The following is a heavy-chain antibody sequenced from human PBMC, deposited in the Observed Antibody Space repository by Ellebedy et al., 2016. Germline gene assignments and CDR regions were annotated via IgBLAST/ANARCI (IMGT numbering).Heavy chain of an antibody. J-gene: IGHJ4*02. Sequence: GGSLRLXXAASGFTFSSYAMSWVRQAPGKGLEWVSAISGSGGSTYYADSVKGRFTISRDNSKNTLYLQMNSLRAEDTAVYYCAKDYYDSSGYPDYWGQGTLVTVSS. V-gene: IGHV3-23*01. CDR2: ISGSGGST. D-gene: IGHD3-22*01. CDR3: AKDYYDSSGYPDY. CDR1: GFTFSSYA.